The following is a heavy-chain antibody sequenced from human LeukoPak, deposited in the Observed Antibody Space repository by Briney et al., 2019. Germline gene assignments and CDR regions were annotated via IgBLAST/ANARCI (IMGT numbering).Heavy chain of an antibody. CDR3: ARHYRDGNNPDWFDP. J-gene: IGHJ5*02. CDR1: GGSLRSNNDY. CDR2: LYSSGST. Sequence: SETLSLTCTVSGGSLRSNNDYWGWIRQPPGKGLEWIGSLYSSGSTYYNPSLKSRVTISVDTSKNEFSLKVSSVTAADTAVYYCARHYRDGNNPDWFDPWGQGTLVTVSS. D-gene: IGHD5-24*01. V-gene: IGHV4-39*01.